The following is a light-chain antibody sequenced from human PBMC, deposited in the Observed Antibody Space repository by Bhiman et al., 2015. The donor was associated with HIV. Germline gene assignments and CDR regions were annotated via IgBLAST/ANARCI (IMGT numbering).Light chain of an antibody. CDR1: SSNIGAGYD. CDR2: DNS. CDR3: SSYTSGSTPHV. Sequence: QSVLTQPPSVSGAPGQRVTISCTGSSSNIGAGYDVHWYQHLPGTAPKLLIYDNSNRPSGVSNRFSGSKSGNTASLTISGLQPEDEADYHCSSYTSGSTPHVFGTGTKVTVL. J-gene: IGLJ1*01. V-gene: IGLV1-40*01.